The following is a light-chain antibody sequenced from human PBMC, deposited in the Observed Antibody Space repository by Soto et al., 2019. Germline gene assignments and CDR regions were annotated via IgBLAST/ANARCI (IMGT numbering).Light chain of an antibody. CDR2: AAS. V-gene: IGKV1-9*01. CDR1: RVISTS. Sequence: DIQLTQSPSCLSPSIGVSVTITCRVSRVISTSLAWYQVKPGKAPKLLIYAASTLESGVPSRFSATVSGTEFSLTITSLQPEDFATYYCQQLFDSPITFGQGTRRENK. J-gene: IGKJ5*01. CDR3: QQLFDSPIT.